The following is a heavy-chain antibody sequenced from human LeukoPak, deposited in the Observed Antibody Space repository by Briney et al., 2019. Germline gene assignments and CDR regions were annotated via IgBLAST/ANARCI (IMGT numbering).Heavy chain of an antibody. Sequence: SVKVSCKASGGTFSSYAISWVRQAPGQGLEWMGGIIPIFGTANYAQKFQGRVTITADESTSTVYMELSSLRSEDTAVYYCAPAHGYNHLGFDYWGQGTLVTVSS. D-gene: IGHD5-24*01. CDR2: IIPIFGTA. CDR3: APAHGYNHLGFDY. J-gene: IGHJ4*02. CDR1: GGTFSSYA. V-gene: IGHV1-69*13.